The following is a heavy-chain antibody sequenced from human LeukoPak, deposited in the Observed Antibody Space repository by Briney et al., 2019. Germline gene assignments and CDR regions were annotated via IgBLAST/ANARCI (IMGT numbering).Heavy chain of an antibody. CDR2: ISGSGGST. Sequence: PGGSLRLSRAASGFTFSSYAMSWVRQAPGKGLEWVSAISGSGGSTYYADSVKGRFTISRDNSKNTLYLQMNSLRAEDTAVYYCAKDGRYSSNWSFDYWGQGTLVTVSS. V-gene: IGHV3-23*01. J-gene: IGHJ4*02. D-gene: IGHD6-13*01. CDR1: GFTFSSYA. CDR3: AKDGRYSSNWSFDY.